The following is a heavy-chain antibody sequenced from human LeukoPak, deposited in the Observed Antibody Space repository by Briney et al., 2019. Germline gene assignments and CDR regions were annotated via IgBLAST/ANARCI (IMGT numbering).Heavy chain of an antibody. CDR1: GYTFTSSD. Sequence: ASVKVSCKASGYTFTSSDINWVRQATGQGLEWMGWMDPNTGDTAYAQKFQDRVTMTRDTSISAAYMELSSLRSEDTAVYYCARWASGWFPFDYWGQGTLLTVSS. D-gene: IGHD3-10*01. CDR3: ARWASGWFPFDY. CDR2: MDPNTGDT. V-gene: IGHV1-8*01. J-gene: IGHJ4*02.